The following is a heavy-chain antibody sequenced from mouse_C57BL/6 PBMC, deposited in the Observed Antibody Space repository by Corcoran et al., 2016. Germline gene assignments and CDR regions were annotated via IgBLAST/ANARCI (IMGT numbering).Heavy chain of an antibody. D-gene: IGHD1-1*01. V-gene: IGHV1-26*01. Sequence: EVQLQQSGPELVKPGASVKISCKASGYTFTDYYMNWVKQSHGKSLEWIGDINPNNGGTSYNQKFKGKATLTVDKSSSTAYMELRSLTSEDSAVYYCARKDGRDYFDYWGQGTTLTVSS. CDR1: GYTFTDYY. CDR3: ARKDGRDYFDY. CDR2: INPNNGGT. J-gene: IGHJ2*01.